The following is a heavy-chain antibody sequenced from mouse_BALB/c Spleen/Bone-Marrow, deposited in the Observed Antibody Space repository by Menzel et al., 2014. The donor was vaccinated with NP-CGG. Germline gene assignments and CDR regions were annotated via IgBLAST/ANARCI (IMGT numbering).Heavy chain of an antibody. CDR2: IDPANGNT. J-gene: IGHJ3*01. V-gene: IGHV14-3*02. CDR3: ARGKGISLGFAY. Sequence: VQLQQPGAELVKPGASVKLSCTASGFNIKDTYILWVKQRPEQGLEWIGRIDPANGNTKYGPKFQGKATITADTSSNTPSLQLRSLTSEDTAVYSCARGKGISLGFAYGGQGPLFPFSA. CDR1: GFNIKDTY. D-gene: IGHD6-2*01.